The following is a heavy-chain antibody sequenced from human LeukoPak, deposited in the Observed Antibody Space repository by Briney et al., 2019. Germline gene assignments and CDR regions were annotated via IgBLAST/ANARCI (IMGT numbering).Heavy chain of an antibody. CDR1: GFTFSSYW. J-gene: IGHJ3*02. D-gene: IGHD3-22*01. CDR2: IKPDGSEK. Sequence: GGSLRLSCAASGFTFSSYWMSWVRQAPGKGLEWVANIKPDGSEKYYVDSVKGRFTISRDNAKNSLYLQMNSLRAEDTAVYYCASYYDSSGYFDAFDIWGQGTMVTVSS. V-gene: IGHV3-7*05. CDR3: ASYYDSSGYFDAFDI.